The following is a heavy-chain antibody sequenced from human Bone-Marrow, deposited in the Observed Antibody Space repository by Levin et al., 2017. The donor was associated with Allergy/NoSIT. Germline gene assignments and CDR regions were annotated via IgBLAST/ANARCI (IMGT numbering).Heavy chain of an antibody. CDR1: GGSISSYY. V-gene: IGHV4-59*01. CDR3: ARGPEGSSWHYYGMDV. D-gene: IGHD6-13*01. J-gene: IGHJ6*02. Sequence: PSQTLSLTCTVSGGSISSYYWSWIRQPPGKGLEWIGYIYYSGSTNYNPSLKSRVTISVDTSKNQFSLKLSSVTAADTAVYYCARGPEGSSWHYYGMDVGGQGTRSP. CDR2: IYYSGST.